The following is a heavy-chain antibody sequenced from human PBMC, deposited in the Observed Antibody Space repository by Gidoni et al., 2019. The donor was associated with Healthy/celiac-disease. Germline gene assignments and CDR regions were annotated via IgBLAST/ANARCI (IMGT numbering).Heavy chain of an antibody. Sequence: EVQLVESGGGLVKPGGSLRLSCAASGFTFSSYSMNWVRQAPGKGLEWVSSISSSSSYIYYADSVKGRFTISRDNAKNSLYLQMNSLRAEDTAVYYCARDDVTMVRGVIIRHYYGMDVWGQGTTVTVSS. CDR2: ISSSSSYI. V-gene: IGHV3-21*01. J-gene: IGHJ6*02. D-gene: IGHD3-10*01. CDR1: GFTFSSYS. CDR3: ARDDVTMVRGVIIRHYYGMDV.